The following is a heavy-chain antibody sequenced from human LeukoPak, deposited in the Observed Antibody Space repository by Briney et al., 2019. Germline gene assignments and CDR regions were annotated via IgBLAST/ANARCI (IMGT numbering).Heavy chain of an antibody. V-gene: IGHV3-43*02. CDR2: ISGDGGST. Sequence: PGGSLRLSCAASGFTFDDYAMHWVRQDPGKGLEWVSLISGDGGSTYYADSVKGRFTISRDNSKNSLYLQMNSLRTEDTALYYCAKNEAYSSSPLPRYWGQGTLVTISS. D-gene: IGHD6-6*01. CDR1: GFTFDDYA. J-gene: IGHJ4*02. CDR3: AKNEAYSSSPLPRY.